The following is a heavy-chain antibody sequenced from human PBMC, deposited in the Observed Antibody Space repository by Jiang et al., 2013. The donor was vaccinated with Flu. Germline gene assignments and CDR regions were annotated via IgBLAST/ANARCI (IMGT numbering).Heavy chain of an antibody. J-gene: IGHJ2*01. V-gene: IGHV6-1*01. CDR2: TYYRSKWYN. CDR1: GDSVSSNSAA. CDR3: ARGRTPSSGWFPQKAPYWYFDL. D-gene: IGHD6-19*01. Sequence: QTLSLTCTISGDSVSSNSAAWNWIRQSPSRGLEWLGRTYYRSKWYNDYAVSVKSRITINPDTSKNQFSLQLNSVTPEDTAVYYCARGRTPSSGWFPQKAPYWYFDLWGRGTLVTVSS.